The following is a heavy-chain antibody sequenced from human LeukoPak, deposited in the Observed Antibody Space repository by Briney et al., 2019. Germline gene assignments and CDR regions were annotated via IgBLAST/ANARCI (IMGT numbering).Heavy chain of an antibody. D-gene: IGHD3-10*01. CDR1: GYTFTSYD. J-gene: IGHJ4*02. CDR3: AREGDMVRGVIIPSSFDC. CDR2: MNPNSGNT. V-gene: IGHV1-8*01. Sequence: ASVKVSCKASGYTFTSYDINWVRQATGQGLEWMGWMNPNSGNTGYAQKFQGRVTMTRNTSISTAYMELSSLRSDDTAVYYCAREGDMVRGVIIPSSFDCWGQGTLVTVSS.